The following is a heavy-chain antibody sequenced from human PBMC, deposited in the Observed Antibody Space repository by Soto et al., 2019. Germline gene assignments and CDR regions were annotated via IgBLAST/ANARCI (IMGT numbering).Heavy chain of an antibody. CDR1: GFTFSCCG. CDR3: AREGYCSGGICESDS. CDR2: IWFDGSAE. V-gene: IGHV3-33*01. D-gene: IGHD2-15*01. J-gene: IGHJ4*02. Sequence: QLVESGGGVVQPGRSLRLSCAASGFTFSCCGMHWVRQAPGKGLEWVALIWFDGSAEYYADSVKGRFTISRDNSKNTLYLQMNNLRAEDTAMYYCAREGYCSGGICESDSWGQGALVTVSS.